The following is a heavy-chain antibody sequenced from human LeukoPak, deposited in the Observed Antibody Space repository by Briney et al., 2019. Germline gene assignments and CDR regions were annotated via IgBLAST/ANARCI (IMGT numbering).Heavy chain of an antibody. D-gene: IGHD3-3*01. Sequence: GASVKVSCKVSGYTLTELSMHWVRQAPGKGLEWMGIINPSGGSTSYAQKFQGRVTMTRDTSTSTVYMELSSLRSEDTAVYYCARIGDFWSGPIKGAFDIWGQGTMVTVSS. CDR2: INPSGGST. CDR1: GYTLTELS. V-gene: IGHV1-46*01. J-gene: IGHJ3*02. CDR3: ARIGDFWSGPIKGAFDI.